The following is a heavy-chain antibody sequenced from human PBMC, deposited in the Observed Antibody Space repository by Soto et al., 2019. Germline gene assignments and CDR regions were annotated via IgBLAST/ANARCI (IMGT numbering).Heavy chain of an antibody. CDR2: IGAARDP. Sequence: EVQLVESGGGLVQPGESLRLSCATSGFTFSNFDMHWVRQVPGKGLEWVSAIGAARDPYYLGSVKGRFTISRENAKNSVYLQMNDLRAGDSAVYHCARAYTGRLPRRADYYYAMDVWGQGTTVTVSS. V-gene: IGHV3-13*05. CDR1: GFTFSNFD. J-gene: IGHJ6*02. D-gene: IGHD2-2*02. CDR3: ARAYTGRLPRRADYYYAMDV.